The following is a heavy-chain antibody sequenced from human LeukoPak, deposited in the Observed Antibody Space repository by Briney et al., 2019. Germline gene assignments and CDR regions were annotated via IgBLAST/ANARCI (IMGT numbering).Heavy chain of an antibody. V-gene: IGHV3-21*01. D-gene: IGHD3-16*01. CDR3: ARADRLGAALLASFDY. Sequence: GGSLRLSCAASGFTFSSYSMNWVRQAPGKGLEWVSSISSSSSYIYYADSVKGRFTISRDNAKNSLYLQMNSLRAEDTAVYYCARADRLGAALLASFDYWGQGTLVTVSS. J-gene: IGHJ4*02. CDR2: ISSSSSYI. CDR1: GFTFSSYS.